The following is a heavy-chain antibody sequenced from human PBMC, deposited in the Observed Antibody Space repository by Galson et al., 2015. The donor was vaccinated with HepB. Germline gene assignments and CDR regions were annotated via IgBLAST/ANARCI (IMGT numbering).Heavy chain of an antibody. Sequence: SLRLSCAASGFSFTNYAMGRVRQAPGKGLEWVSVISGSGTGTYYAGSVKGRFTVSRDDSKNTQHLQMNSLRADDTAVYYCAKAKGMAVSAFFDYWGQGILVAVSS. J-gene: IGHJ4*02. V-gene: IGHV3-23*01. CDR2: ISGSGTGT. D-gene: IGHD6-19*01. CDR3: AKAKGMAVSAFFDY. CDR1: GFSFTNYA.